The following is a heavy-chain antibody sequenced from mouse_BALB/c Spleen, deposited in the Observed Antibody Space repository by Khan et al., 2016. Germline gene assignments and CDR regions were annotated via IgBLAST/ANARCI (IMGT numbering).Heavy chain of an antibody. V-gene: IGHV1-7*01. CDR3: ARDRIDY. CDR2: INPSSGYT. Sequence: QVRLQQSGAELANPGASVKMSCKASGYTFTSYWMHWVKQRPGQGLEWIGYINPSSGYTEYNQNFRDKATFTAEKSSRTAYIQLSSLTSEDSAVYYFARDRIDYWGQGTTLTVSS. CDR1: GYTFTSYW. J-gene: IGHJ2*01.